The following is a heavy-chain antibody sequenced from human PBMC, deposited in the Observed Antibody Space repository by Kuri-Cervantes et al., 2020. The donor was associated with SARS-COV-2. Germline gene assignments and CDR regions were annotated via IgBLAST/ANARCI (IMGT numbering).Heavy chain of an antibody. V-gene: IGHV3-48*03. CDR2: ISSTGDTI. CDR3: ARDPITMRVLDY. D-gene: IGHD3-22*01. J-gene: IGHJ4*02. CDR1: GFTFSSYE. Sequence: GGSLRLSCAASGFTFSSYEMNWVRQTPGKGLEWVSYISSTGDTIYYADSVKGRFTISRDNAKNTLFLQMNSLRAEDTAVYYCARDPITMRVLDYWGQGTLVTVSS.